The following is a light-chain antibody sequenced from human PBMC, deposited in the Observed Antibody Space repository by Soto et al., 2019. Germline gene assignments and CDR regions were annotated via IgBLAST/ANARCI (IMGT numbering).Light chain of an antibody. CDR3: QQRYSWYS. Sequence: ENVLTQSPGTLSLSPGERATLSCRASQTVTNSFFAWYQQKPGQAPRLLIYGISSRATGIPDRFSGSGSGTDFTLTISRLEPEDFVVYYCQQRYSWYSFGQGTKLVI. CDR2: GIS. J-gene: IGKJ2*03. CDR1: QTVTNSF. V-gene: IGKV3-20*01.